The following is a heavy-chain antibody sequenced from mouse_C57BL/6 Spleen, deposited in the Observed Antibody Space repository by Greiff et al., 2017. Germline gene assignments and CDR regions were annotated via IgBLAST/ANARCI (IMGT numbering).Heavy chain of an antibody. V-gene: IGHV1-64*01. CDR1: GYTFTSYW. CDR2: IHPNSGST. Sequence: QVQLQQPGAELVKPGASVKLSCKASGYTFTSYWMHWVKQRPGQGLEWIGMIHPNSGSTNYNEKFKSKATLTVDKSSSTAYMQLSSLTSEDSAVYYCARLYGYGGAMDYWGQGTSVTVSS. D-gene: IGHD2-2*01. CDR3: ARLYGYGGAMDY. J-gene: IGHJ4*01.